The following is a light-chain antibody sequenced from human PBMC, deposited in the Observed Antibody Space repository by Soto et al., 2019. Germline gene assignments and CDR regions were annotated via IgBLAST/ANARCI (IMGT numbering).Light chain of an antibody. J-gene: IGLJ3*02. CDR2: GVS. Sequence: QSALTQPASVSGSLGQSITISCTGTPSDIGNYNYVSWYQQHPGKAPKLIIYGVSNRPSGVSNRFSASKSGNAASLTISGLQAEDEADYYCSSYTAYTTLWVFGGGTKLTVL. CDR1: PSDIGNYNY. V-gene: IGLV2-14*01. CDR3: SSYTAYTTLWV.